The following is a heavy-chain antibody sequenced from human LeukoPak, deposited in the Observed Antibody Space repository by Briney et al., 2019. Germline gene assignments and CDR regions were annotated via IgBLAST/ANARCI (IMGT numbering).Heavy chain of an antibody. CDR1: GGTFSSYA. J-gene: IGHJ5*02. CDR3: ARGGGYCSSTSCYHWFDP. CDR2: IIPIFGTA. V-gene: IGHV1-69*13. Sequence: GASVKVSCKASGGTFSSYAISWVRQAPGQGLEWMGGIIPIFGTANYAQKFQGRVTITADESTSTAYMELSSLRSEDTAVYYCARGGGYCSSTSCYHWFDPRGQGTLVTVSS. D-gene: IGHD2-2*01.